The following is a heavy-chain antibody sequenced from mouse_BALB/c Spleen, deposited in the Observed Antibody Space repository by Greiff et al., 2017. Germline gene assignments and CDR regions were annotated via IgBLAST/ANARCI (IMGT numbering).Heavy chain of an antibody. J-gene: IGHJ1*01. D-gene: IGHD1-1*01. CDR3: ARAPITTVVALYWYFDV. Sequence: EVMLVESGGGLVKPGGSLKLSCAASGFTFSSYAMSWVRQTPEKRLEWVASISSGGSTYYPDSVKGRFTISRDNARNILYLQMSSLRSEDTAMYYCARAPITTVVALYWYFDVWGAGTTVTVSS. CDR1: GFTFSSYA. CDR2: ISSGGST. V-gene: IGHV5-6-5*01.